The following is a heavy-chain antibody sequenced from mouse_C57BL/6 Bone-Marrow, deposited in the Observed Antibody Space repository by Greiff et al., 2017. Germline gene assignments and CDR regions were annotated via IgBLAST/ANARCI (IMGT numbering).Heavy chain of an antibody. Sequence: QVQLQQSGAELARPGASVKLSCKASGYTFTSYGISWVKQRTGQGLEWIGEIYPRSGNTYYNEKFKGKATLTADKSSSTAYMELRSLTSEDSAVYFCGGGYHYAMDYWGQGTSVTVSS. J-gene: IGHJ4*01. CDR2: IYPRSGNT. D-gene: IGHD2-2*01. CDR3: GGGYHYAMDY. V-gene: IGHV1-81*01. CDR1: GYTFTSYG.